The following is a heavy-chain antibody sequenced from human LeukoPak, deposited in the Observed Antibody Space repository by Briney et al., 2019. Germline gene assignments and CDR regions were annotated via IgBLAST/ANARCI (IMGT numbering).Heavy chain of an antibody. J-gene: IGHJ4*02. Sequence: ASVKVSCKASGYIFTDYFLHWVRQAPGQGLEWMGWISAYNGNTNYAQKLQGRVTMTTDTSTSTAYMELRSLRSDDTAVYYCARDVTSSSSWAEYYFDYRGQGTLVTVSS. V-gene: IGHV1-18*04. D-gene: IGHD6-13*01. CDR2: ISAYNGNT. CDR3: ARDVTSSSSWAEYYFDY. CDR1: GYIFTDYF.